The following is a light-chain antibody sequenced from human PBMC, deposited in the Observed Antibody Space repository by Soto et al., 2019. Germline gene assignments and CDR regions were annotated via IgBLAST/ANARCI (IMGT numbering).Light chain of an antibody. V-gene: IGKV3-20*01. J-gene: IGKJ1*01. CDR1: QSVSNRY. Sequence: EIVFTQSPCTLSLSPGERATLSCRASQSVSNRYVAWYQQKPGQAPRILIYGASSRATGIPDRFSGSGSGTDFTLTISRLEPEDFAVYYCQQYGSSPRTFGQGTKVDI. CDR3: QQYGSSPRT. CDR2: GAS.